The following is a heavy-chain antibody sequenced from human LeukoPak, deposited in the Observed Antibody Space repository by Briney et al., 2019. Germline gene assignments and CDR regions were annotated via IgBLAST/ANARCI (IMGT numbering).Heavy chain of an antibody. CDR1: GGSISSSSYY. D-gene: IGHD2-15*01. V-gene: IGHV4-39*07. CDR2: ISYSGST. CDR3: ARGYCSGGSCYSYYYYNYMDV. Sequence: SETLSLTCTVSGGSISSSSYYWGWIRQPPGKGLEWIGSISYSGSTYYNPSLKSRVTISVDTSKNQFSLKLSPVTAADTAVYYCARGYCSGGSCYSYYYYNYMDVWGKGTTVTVSS. J-gene: IGHJ6*03.